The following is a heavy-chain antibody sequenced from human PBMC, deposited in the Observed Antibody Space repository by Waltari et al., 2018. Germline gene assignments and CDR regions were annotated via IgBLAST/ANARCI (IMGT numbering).Heavy chain of an antibody. CDR2: FIPILVIA. CDR3: ASLGVTSDY. V-gene: IGHV1-69*02. CDR1: GGTFSSYT. Sequence: QVQLVQSGAEVKKPGSSVKVSCKASGGTFSSYTISWVRQAPGQGLEWMGRFIPILVIANYAQKCQDRVTITADKSTSTADMELSSLRSENTAVYYCASLGVTSDYWGQGTLVTVSS. D-gene: IGHD2-21*02. J-gene: IGHJ4*02.